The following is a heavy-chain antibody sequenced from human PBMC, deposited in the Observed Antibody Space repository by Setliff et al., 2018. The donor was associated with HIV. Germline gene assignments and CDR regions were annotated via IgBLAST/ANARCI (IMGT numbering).Heavy chain of an antibody. V-gene: IGHV4-59*01. CDR3: ASGEYSYGYRFDY. J-gene: IGHJ4*02. Sequence: SETLSLTCTVSGGSISSYYWSWIRQPPGKGLEWIGYIYYSGSTNYNPSLKSRVTISVDTSKNHFSLKLSSVTAADPAVYYCASGEYSYGYRFDYWGQGTLVTVSS. CDR2: IYYSGST. D-gene: IGHD5-18*01. CDR1: GGSISSYY.